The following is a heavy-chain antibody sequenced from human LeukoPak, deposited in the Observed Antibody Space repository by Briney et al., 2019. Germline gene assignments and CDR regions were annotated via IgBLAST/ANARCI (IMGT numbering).Heavy chain of an antibody. CDR2: IIPIFGTA. Sequence: ASVKVSCKASGGTFSSYAISWVRRAPGQGLEWMGGIIPIFGTANYAQKFQGRVTITTDESTSTAYMELSSLRSEDTAVYYCARKKDTAMQSDAFDIWGQGTMVTVSS. CDR3: ARKKDTAMQSDAFDI. J-gene: IGHJ3*02. D-gene: IGHD5-18*01. V-gene: IGHV1-69*05. CDR1: GGTFSSYA.